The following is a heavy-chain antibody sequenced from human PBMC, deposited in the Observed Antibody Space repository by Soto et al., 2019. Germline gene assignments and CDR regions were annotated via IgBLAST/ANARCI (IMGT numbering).Heavy chain of an antibody. Sequence: ASLKVSCSFSGDTLTELSMHCVRQASGKGLEWMGGFDPEDGETIYAQKFQGRATMTEDTSTDTAYMELSSPRSEDTAVYYCATIQTVTTIGFWYFDLWGRGTLVTVSS. CDR3: ATIQTVTTIGFWYFDL. CDR1: GDTLTELS. V-gene: IGHV1-24*01. D-gene: IGHD4-17*01. CDR2: FDPEDGET. J-gene: IGHJ2*01.